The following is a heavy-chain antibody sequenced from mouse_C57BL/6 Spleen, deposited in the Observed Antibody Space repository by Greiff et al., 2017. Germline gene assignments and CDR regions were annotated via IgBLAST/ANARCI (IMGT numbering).Heavy chain of an antibody. D-gene: IGHD2-1*01. CDR3: ARDQGDYGNLDY. J-gene: IGHJ2*01. CDR2: ISDGGSYT. Sequence: EVQVVESGGGLVKPGGSLKLSCAASGFTFSSYAMSWVRQTPDKRLEWVATISDGGSYTYYPDNVKGRFTISRDNAKNNLYLQMSHLKSEDTAMYYCARDQGDYGNLDYWGQGTTLTVSS. CDR1: GFTFSSYA. V-gene: IGHV5-4*01.